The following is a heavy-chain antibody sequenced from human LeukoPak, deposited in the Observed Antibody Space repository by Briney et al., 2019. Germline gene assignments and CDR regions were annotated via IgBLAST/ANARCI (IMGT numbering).Heavy chain of an antibody. CDR3: ARDRLRSYDFWSGPNEPGQGEKTKEGTVAFDI. V-gene: IGHV1-2*02. CDR1: GYTFTGYY. J-gene: IGHJ3*02. CDR2: INPNSGGT. Sequence: GASVKVSCKASGYTFTGYYMHWVRQAPGQGLEWMGWINPNSGGTNYAQKFQGRVTMTRDTSISTAYMELSRLRSDDTAVYYCARDRLRSYDFWSGPNEPGQGEKTKEGTVAFDIWGQGTIVTVSS. D-gene: IGHD3-3*01.